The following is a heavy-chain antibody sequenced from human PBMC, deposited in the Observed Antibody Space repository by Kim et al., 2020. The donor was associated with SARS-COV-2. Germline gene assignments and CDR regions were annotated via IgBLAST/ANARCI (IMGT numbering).Heavy chain of an antibody. J-gene: IGHJ6*02. Sequence: GGSLRLSCAASGFTFSSYWMSWVRQAPGKGLEWVANIKQDGSEKYYVDSVKGRFTISRDNAKNSLYLQMNSLRAEDTAVYYCAGVVVNSSSWYRPYYYYYYGMDVWGQGTTVTVSS. CDR3: AGVVVNSSSWYRPYYYYYYGMDV. V-gene: IGHV3-7*01. CDR2: IKQDGSEK. CDR1: GFTFSSYW. D-gene: IGHD6-13*01.